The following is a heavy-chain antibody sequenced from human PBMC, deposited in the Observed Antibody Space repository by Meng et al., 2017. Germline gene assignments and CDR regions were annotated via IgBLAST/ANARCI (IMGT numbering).Heavy chain of an antibody. Sequence: QVQLQQWGAGLLKPSETLSLTYAVYGGSFSGYYWIWIRQPPGKGLEWIGEINHSGSTNYNPSLKSRVTISVDTSKNQFSLKLSSVTAADTAVYYCACPAKLGYCSGGSCYSFENWGQGTLVTVSS. J-gene: IGHJ4*02. CDR2: INHSGST. CDR3: ACPAKLGYCSGGSCYSFEN. D-gene: IGHD2-15*01. CDR1: GGSFSGYY. V-gene: IGHV4-34*01.